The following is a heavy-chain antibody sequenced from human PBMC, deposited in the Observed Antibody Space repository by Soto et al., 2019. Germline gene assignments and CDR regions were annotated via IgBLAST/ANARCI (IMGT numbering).Heavy chain of an antibody. J-gene: IGHJ4*02. V-gene: IGHV3-23*01. D-gene: IGHD6-19*01. CDR2: ISGSGGST. CDR3: AKDRDSSGRYLSY. CDR1: GFTFSSYA. Sequence: LSLSCAASGFTFSSYAMSWVRQAPGKGLEWVSAISGSGGSTYYADSVKGRFTISRDNSKNTLYLQMNSLKAEDPAVYYCAKDRDSSGRYLSYWGQGSLVTVS.